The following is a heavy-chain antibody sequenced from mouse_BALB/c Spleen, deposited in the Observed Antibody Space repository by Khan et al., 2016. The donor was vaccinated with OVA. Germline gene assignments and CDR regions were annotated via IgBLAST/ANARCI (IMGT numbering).Heavy chain of an antibody. CDR3: ARAYYRYDGYYAMDY. D-gene: IGHD2-14*01. J-gene: IGHJ4*01. CDR2: IWGGGGT. V-gene: IGHV2-6-4*01. CDR1: GFSLSRYN. Sequence: QVQLKESGPGLVAPSQSLSLTCTVSGFSLSRYNIHWVRQPPGKGLEWLGMIWGGGGTDYNSTLKSRLSISKDNSKSQVFLKMNSLQTGDTAMYYCARAYYRYDGYYAMDYWGQGTSVTVSS.